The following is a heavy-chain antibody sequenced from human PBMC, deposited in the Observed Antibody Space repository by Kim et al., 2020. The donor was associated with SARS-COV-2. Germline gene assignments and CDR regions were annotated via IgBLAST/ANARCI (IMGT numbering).Heavy chain of an antibody. D-gene: IGHD4-4*01. Sequence: SVKVSCKASGGTFSSYAISWVRQAPGQGLEWMGRIIPILGIANYAQKFQGRVTITADKSTSTAYMELSSLRSEDTAVYYCARAPLGTDYSNPIAWGQGTLVTSPQ. CDR1: GGTFSSYA. J-gene: IGHJ5*02. CDR3: ARAPLGTDYSNPIA. CDR2: IIPILGIA. V-gene: IGHV1-69*04.